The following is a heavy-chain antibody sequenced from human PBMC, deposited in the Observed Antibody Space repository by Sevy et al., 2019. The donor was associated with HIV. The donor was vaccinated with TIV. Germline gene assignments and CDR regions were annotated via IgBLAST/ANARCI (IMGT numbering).Heavy chain of an antibody. V-gene: IGHV1-69*13. Sequence: ASVKVSCKASGGTFSSYAISWVRQAPGQGLEWMGGIIPIFGTANYAQKFQGRVTITADESTSTAYMELSSLRSEDSAVYYCARGTSRGGIAVAGGLAEYFQHWGQGTLVTVSS. D-gene: IGHD6-19*01. J-gene: IGHJ1*01. CDR3: ARGTSRGGIAVAGGLAEYFQH. CDR2: IIPIFGTA. CDR1: GGTFSSYA.